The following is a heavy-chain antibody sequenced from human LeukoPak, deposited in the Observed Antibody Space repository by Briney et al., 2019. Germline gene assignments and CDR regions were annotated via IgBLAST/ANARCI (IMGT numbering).Heavy chain of an antibody. CDR1: GFTFSTYS. Sequence: GGSLRLSCAVSGFTFSTYSMNWVCQAPGKGLEWVSSISVGSTYLYYVDSLKGRFTISRDNAKNSVFLQMNSLRAEDTAVYYCARDGRRIAAAANWFDPWGQGTLVTVSS. CDR2: ISVGSTYL. D-gene: IGHD6-13*01. J-gene: IGHJ5*02. V-gene: IGHV3-21*01. CDR3: ARDGRRIAAAANWFDP.